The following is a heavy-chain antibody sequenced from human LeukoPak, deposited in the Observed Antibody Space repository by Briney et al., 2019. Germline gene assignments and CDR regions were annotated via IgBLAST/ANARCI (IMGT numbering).Heavy chain of an antibody. CDR1: GYTFTGYY. V-gene: IGHV1-2*02. CDR3: ATGDVYYDF. J-gene: IGHJ4*02. CDR2: INPNSGGT. D-gene: IGHD3-3*01. Sequence: ASVTVSCKASGYTFTGYYMHWVRQAPGQGLEWMGWINPNSGGTNYAQNFQGRVTMTRDTSISTAYMELSSLRSDDTAVYYCATGDVYYDFWGQGTLVTVSS.